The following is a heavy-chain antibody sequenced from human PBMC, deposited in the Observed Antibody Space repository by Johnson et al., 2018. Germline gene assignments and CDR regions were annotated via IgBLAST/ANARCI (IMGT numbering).Heavy chain of an antibody. CDR3: VKGSTFAAISGVYFQH. Sequence: VQLVQSGGIVVQPGGSLRLSCAASGFTFGDYTMHWVRQAPGKGLEWVSLITWDGGSTYYAASVKGRFTISRDNAKKSLYLRMNSLRPEDTAVDYCVKGSTFAAISGVYFQHWGQGTQVTVSA. J-gene: IGHJ1*01. CDR1: GFTFGDYT. V-gene: IGHV3-43*01. D-gene: IGHD1-26*01. CDR2: ITWDGGST.